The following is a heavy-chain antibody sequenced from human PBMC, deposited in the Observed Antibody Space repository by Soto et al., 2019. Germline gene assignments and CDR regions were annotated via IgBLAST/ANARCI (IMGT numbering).Heavy chain of an antibody. D-gene: IGHD5-18*01. CDR1: GFTFSSDW. V-gene: IGHV3-74*01. J-gene: IGHJ6*02. CDR3: SRDPTYSYVYGMHV. CDR2: INSDGSST. Sequence: EVQLVESGGGLVQPGGSLRLSCAASGFTFSSDWMHWVRQAPGKGLVWVSRINSDGSSTSYADSVKGRFTISRDNATNTLYLQMNSLRAEETAVYYCSRDPTYSYVYGMHVWGQGTTVTVS.